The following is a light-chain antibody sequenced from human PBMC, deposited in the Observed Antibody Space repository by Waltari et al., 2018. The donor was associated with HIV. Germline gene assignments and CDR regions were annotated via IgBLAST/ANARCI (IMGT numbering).Light chain of an antibody. V-gene: IGLV6-57*01. Sequence: FMLTQPHSVSESPGKTVTISCTRSSGSIAGTYVQWFQRRPSSSPTTVIYESYFRTSGVPARFSGSIDRSSNSASLTISGLKTEDEADYYCQSYDSNKNWVFGGGTKLTVL. J-gene: IGLJ3*02. CDR1: SGSIAGTY. CDR2: ESY. CDR3: QSYDSNKNWV.